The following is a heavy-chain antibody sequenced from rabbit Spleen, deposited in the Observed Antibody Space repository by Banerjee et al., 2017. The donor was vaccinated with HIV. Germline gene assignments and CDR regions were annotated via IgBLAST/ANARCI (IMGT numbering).Heavy chain of an antibody. J-gene: IGHJ4*01. Sequence: QEQLVESGGGLVKPGASPTLTCTASGFSFSSDYDMCWVRQAPGKGLEWIACINTATGKAVYATWAKGRFTISKTSSTTVTLQMTSLTAADTATYFCARDLPGVIGWNFNLWGPGTLVTVS. D-gene: IGHD1-1*01. V-gene: IGHV1S45*01. CDR1: GFSFSSDYD. CDR2: INTATGKA. CDR3: ARDLPGVIGWNFNL.